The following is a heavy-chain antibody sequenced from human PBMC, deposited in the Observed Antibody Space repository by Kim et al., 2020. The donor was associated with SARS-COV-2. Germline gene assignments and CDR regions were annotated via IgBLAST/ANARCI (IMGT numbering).Heavy chain of an antibody. CDR3: ARLRTDTGSYFRFDS. Sequence: SETLSLTCAVSGDSIRTGHWWSWVLQAPGKGLEWIGEIYHSGNTNYNPSLKSRVSISVDKSKNQFSLNLNSVTAADTAMYYCARLRTDTGSYFRFDSWGQGTLVTVSS. D-gene: IGHD1-26*01. CDR2: IYHSGNT. CDR1: GDSIRTGHW. J-gene: IGHJ4*02. V-gene: IGHV4-4*02.